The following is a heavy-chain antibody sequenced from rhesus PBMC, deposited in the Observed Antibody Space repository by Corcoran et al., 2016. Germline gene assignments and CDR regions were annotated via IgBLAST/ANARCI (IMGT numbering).Heavy chain of an antibody. J-gene: IGHJ4*01. CDR2: IYGSSGST. CDR3: ARDRATVDFDY. V-gene: IGHV4S7*01. Sequence: QVQLQESGPGVVKPSETLSLTCAVSGGSISGYYLWSWIRQPPGKGLEWMGYIYGSSGSTNYNPSLKNRGTISKNTSKNQSSLKLSSVTAADTAVYYCARDRATVDFDYWGQGVLVTVSS. CDR1: GGSISGYYL. D-gene: IGHD5-36*01.